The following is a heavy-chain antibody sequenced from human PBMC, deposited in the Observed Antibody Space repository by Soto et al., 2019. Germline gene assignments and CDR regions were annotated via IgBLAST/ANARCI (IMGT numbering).Heavy chain of an antibody. V-gene: IGHV4-4*02. CDR3: ARVLRGWFDP. CDR2: ISHSGIT. Sequence: SETLSLTCAVSGGSITSANWWTWVRQPPGGGLEWIGEISHSGITNYKASLKSRVTMSVDKTKNDVSLKLTSVTAADTAVYYCARVLRGWFDPWGQGTQVTVSS. CDR1: GGSITSANW. J-gene: IGHJ5*02.